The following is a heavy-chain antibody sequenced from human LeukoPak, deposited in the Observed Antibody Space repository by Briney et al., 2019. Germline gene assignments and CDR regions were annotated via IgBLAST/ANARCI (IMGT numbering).Heavy chain of an antibody. CDR3: ARDETNGFDS. CDR2: INSRSTYI. V-gene: IGHV3-21*01. CDR1: GFTFSNYN. D-gene: IGHD1-14*01. Sequence: GGSLRLSCGASGFTFSNYNMNWVRQAPGEGLEWVSSINSRSTYIFYADSVMGRFTISRDNARNSLFLQMNSLRAEDTAVYYCARDETNGFDSWGQGTLVTVSS. J-gene: IGHJ5*01.